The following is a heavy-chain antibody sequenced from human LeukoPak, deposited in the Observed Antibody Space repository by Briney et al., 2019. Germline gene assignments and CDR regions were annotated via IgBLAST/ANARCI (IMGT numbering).Heavy chain of an antibody. Sequence: GGSLRLSCAASGFTLSNYGMDWVRQAPGKGLEWVSYISSSSSSIYYADSVRGRFTISRDNARNSLYLQMNSLRVEDTAVYYCARGGAARPDIWGQGTMVIVSS. CDR2: ISSSSSSI. CDR1: GFTLSNYG. D-gene: IGHD6-6*01. J-gene: IGHJ3*02. V-gene: IGHV3-48*01. CDR3: ARGGAARPDI.